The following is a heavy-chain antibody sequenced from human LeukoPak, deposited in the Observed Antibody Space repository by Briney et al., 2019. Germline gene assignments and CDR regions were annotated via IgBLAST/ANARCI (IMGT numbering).Heavy chain of an antibody. D-gene: IGHD3-22*01. CDR3: ARVNYYDSSGLDY. CDR2: ISSNGGST. J-gene: IGHJ4*02. V-gene: IGHV3-64*01. CDR1: GFTFSSYA. Sequence: GGSLRLSCAASGFTFSSYAMHWVRQAPGKGLEYVSAISSNGGSTYYANSVKGRFTISRDNSKNTLYLQMGNLRAEDMAVYYCARVNYYDSSGLDYWGQGTLVTVSS.